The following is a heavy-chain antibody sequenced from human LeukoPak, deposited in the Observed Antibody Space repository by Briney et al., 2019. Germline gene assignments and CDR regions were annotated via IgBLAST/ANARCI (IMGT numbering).Heavy chain of an antibody. J-gene: IGHJ4*02. CDR3: ARQQWDYGGNSNLFDY. Sequence: GESLKISCKGSGYSFTSYWIGWVRQMPGKGLEWMGIIYPGDSDTGYSPSFQGQVTISADKSISTAYLQWSSLKASDTAMYYCARQQWDYGGNSNLFDYWGQGTLVTVSS. CDR1: GYSFTSYW. D-gene: IGHD4-23*01. V-gene: IGHV5-51*01. CDR2: IYPGDSDT.